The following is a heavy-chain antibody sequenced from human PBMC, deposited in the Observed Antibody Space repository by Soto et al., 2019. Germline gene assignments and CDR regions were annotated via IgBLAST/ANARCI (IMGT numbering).Heavy chain of an antibody. D-gene: IGHD3-3*01. CDR1: GGSISSGGYS. CDR3: ARVGFPYYYYGMDV. CDR2: IYHSGST. Sequence: QLQLQESGSGLVKPSQTLSLTCAVSGGSISSGGYSWSWIRQPPGKGLEWIGYIYHSGSTYYNPSHKSRVTISVDRSKTQFSLKLSSVTAADTAVYYCARVGFPYYYYGMDVWGQGTTVTVSS. V-gene: IGHV4-30-2*01. J-gene: IGHJ6*02.